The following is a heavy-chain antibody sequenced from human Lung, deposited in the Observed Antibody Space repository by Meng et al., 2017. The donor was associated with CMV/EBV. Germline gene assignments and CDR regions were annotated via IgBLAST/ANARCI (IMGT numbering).Heavy chain of an antibody. D-gene: IGHD2-21*01. CDR2: INRDGSEK. V-gene: IGHV3-7*01. CDR3: ASLFCGPTTCYYFDW. CDR1: GFRFSTYS. J-gene: IGHJ4*02. Sequence: GEXXKISCAASGFRFSTYSMSWVRQAPGKGLEWLASINRDGSEKDYVDSVKGRFTISRDNAKNSLYLVMNSLRAEDTAVYYCASLFCGPTTCYYFDWWGQGTVVTVSS.